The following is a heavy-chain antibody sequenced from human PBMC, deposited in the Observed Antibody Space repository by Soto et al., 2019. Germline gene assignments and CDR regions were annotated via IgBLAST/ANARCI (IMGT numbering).Heavy chain of an antibody. CDR1: GHMFIGYS. D-gene: IGHD7-27*01. CDR3: ARDVTGDLNY. CDR2: INTNNGGT. Sequence: ASVKVSCKASGHMFIGYSLHWVRQAPGQALEWLGWINTNNGGTSYAQKIQGRVTLTRNTSINTAFMELSRLRSDDTAGYYCARDVTGDLNYWRQRTLVTVSS. V-gene: IGHV1-2*02. J-gene: IGHJ4*02.